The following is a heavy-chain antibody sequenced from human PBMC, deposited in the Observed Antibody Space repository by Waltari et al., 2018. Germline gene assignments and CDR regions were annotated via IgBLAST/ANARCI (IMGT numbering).Heavy chain of an antibody. CDR2: IIPMFGTA. CDR3: ARGGLYGQQLLESAFEI. D-gene: IGHD6-13*01. V-gene: IGHV1-69*05. CDR1: GVSFSTCA. J-gene: IGHJ3*02. Sequence: QVQLVQSGAEVKKPGSSVKVSCKASGVSFSTCAITWGRQAPGQGLEWMGGIIPMFGTANYAQKFQERVSITTDGSMTTAYMELSSLTSEDTAVYYCARGGLYGQQLLESAFEIWGQGTQVTVSS.